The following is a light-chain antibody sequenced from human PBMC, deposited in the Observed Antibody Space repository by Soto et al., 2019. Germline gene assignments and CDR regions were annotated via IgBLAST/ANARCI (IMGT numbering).Light chain of an antibody. CDR2: EVS. J-gene: IGLJ1*01. CDR3: CSYASSSTYV. Sequence: QSVLTQPASVSGSPGQSVTISCTGTSTNVGTYQAISWYQQHPGKAPKLILYEVSQRPSGVSDRFSGSKSGNTASLTISGLQAEDEADYHCCSYASSSTYVFGTGTKVPS. V-gene: IGLV2-23*02. CDR1: STNVGTYQA.